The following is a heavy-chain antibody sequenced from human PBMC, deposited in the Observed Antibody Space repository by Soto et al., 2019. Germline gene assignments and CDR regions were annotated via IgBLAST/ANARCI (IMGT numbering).Heavy chain of an antibody. V-gene: IGHV3-30-3*01. J-gene: IGHJ4*02. Sequence: QVQLVESGGGVVQPGRSLRLSCAASGFTFSSYAMHWVRQAPGKGLEWVAVISYDGSNKYYADSVKGRFTISRDNSKNTLYLQMNSLRAEDTAVYYCASPLVGGISSWSIFDYWGQRTLVTVSS. CDR2: ISYDGSNK. D-gene: IGHD6-13*01. CDR3: ASPLVGGISSWSIFDY. CDR1: GFTFSSYA.